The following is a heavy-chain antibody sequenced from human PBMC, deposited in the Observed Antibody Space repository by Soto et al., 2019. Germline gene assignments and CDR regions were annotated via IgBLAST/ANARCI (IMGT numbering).Heavy chain of an antibody. Sequence: QLQLQESGPGLVKPSETLSLTCTVSGGSISSSSYYWGWIRQPPGKGLEWIGSIYYSGSTYYNPSLTSRVTISVDTSKNQFSLKLSSVTAADTAVYYCANSLYISGWYVLYYFDYWGQGTLVTVSS. CDR2: IYYSGST. J-gene: IGHJ4*02. CDR3: ANSLYISGWYVLYYFDY. V-gene: IGHV4-39*01. D-gene: IGHD6-19*01. CDR1: GGSISSSSYY.